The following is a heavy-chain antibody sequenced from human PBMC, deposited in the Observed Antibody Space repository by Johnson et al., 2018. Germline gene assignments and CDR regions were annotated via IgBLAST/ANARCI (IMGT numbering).Heavy chain of an antibody. D-gene: IGHD4-17*01. CDR2: IWYDGSNK. V-gene: IGHV3-33*01. CDR1: GFTFSSYG. J-gene: IGHJ1*01. CDR3: ARADYGDYSGYFQH. Sequence: QVQLVESGGGVVQPGRSLRLSCAASGFTFSSYGMHWVRQATGKGLEWVAVIWYDGSNKYYADSVKGRFTISRDNSKNTLYLQMNSLRAEDTAVYYCARADYGDYSGYFQHWGQGTLVTVSS.